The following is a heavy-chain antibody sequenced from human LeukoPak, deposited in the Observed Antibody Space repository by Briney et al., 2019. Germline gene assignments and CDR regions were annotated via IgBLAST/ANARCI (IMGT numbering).Heavy chain of an antibody. CDR1: GYTFSSYDSSYD. Sequence: ASVKVSCKASGYTFSSYDSSYDINWVRQATGRGLEWMGWMNPNSGNTGYAQKFQGRVTITRNTSISTAYMELSSLRSEDTAVYYCARRASGIAAAGKVYYMDVWGKGTTVTVSS. J-gene: IGHJ6*03. CDR2: MNPNSGNT. D-gene: IGHD6-13*01. CDR3: ARRASGIAAAGKVYYMDV. V-gene: IGHV1-8*01.